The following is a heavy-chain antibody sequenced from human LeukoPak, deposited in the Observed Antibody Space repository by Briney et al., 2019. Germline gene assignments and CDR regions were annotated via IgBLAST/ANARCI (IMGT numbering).Heavy chain of an antibody. CDR1: RVTFISYD. CDR2: IASGGGDNI. CDR3: ELIVTETRGPVGLDV. Sequence: GGSLRLLCTAARVTFISYDMIWLRHAPGEGLEGVSYIASGGGDNIFYSESVKGRFTMSRDNAKNSLYLHMNSLREEDTGVYYCELIVTETRGPVGLDVWTEGTTVTVSS. V-gene: IGHV3-48*03. J-gene: IGHJ6*01. D-gene: IGHD3-9*01.